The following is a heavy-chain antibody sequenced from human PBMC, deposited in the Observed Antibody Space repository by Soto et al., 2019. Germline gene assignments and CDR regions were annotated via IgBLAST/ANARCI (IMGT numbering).Heavy chain of an antibody. D-gene: IGHD3-3*01. J-gene: IGHJ6*01. CDR1: GCSLSDYA. Sequence: GSLRLSCVASGCSLSDYAATWFRQAPGKGLEWVSFISSDSRTIYYADSVEGRFTVSRDNARNSVSLQMDSLRDEDAAVYYCARIKLVEWFFINVDVYDMDV. CDR2: ISSDSRTI. V-gene: IGHV3-48*02. CDR3: ARIKLVEWFFINVDVYDMDV.